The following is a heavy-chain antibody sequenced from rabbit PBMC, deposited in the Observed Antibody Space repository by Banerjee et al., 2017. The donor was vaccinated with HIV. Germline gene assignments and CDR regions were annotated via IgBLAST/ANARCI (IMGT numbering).Heavy chain of an antibody. Sequence: QEQLVESGGDLVKPGASLTLTCTASGFSLSSSYWMCWVRQAPGKGLELIACIDAGSSGSSYYASWAKGRFTISKTSSTTVTLQMTSLTAADTATYFCARDLAGVIGWNFNLWGPGTLVTVS. D-gene: IGHD4-1*01. CDR2: IDAGSSGSS. J-gene: IGHJ4*01. CDR1: GFSLSSSYW. V-gene: IGHV1S45*01. CDR3: ARDLAGVIGWNFNL.